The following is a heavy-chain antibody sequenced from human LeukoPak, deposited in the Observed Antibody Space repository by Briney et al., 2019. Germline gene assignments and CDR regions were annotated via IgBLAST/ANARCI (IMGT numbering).Heavy chain of an antibody. D-gene: IGHD3-10*01. J-gene: IGHJ5*02. V-gene: IGHV3-7*01. CDR1: GFTFSSYW. CDR2: IKQDGSEK. CDR3: ASGSLWAPNWFDP. Sequence: PGGSLRLSCAASGFTFSSYWMSWVRQAPGKGLEWVANIKQDGSEKYYVDSVKGRFTISRDIAKHSLYLQMNSLRAEDTAIYYCASGSLWAPNWFDPWGQGTLVTVSS.